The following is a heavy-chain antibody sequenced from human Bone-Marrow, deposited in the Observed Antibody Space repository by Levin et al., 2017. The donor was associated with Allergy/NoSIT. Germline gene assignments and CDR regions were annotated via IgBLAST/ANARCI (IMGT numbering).Heavy chain of an antibody. J-gene: IGHJ4*02. CDR1: GFTFNNFA. V-gene: IGHV3-30*04. CDR3: AKDWTMYTSAHLDF. Sequence: GESLKISCAVSGFTFNNFAMHWVRQAPGKGLEWVALISGDEDNKYYADSVKGRFTISRDNSKNTLYLEMNSLRPEDTAVYYCAKDWTMYTSAHLDFWGQGTLVTVSS. CDR2: ISGDEDNK. D-gene: IGHD6-25*01.